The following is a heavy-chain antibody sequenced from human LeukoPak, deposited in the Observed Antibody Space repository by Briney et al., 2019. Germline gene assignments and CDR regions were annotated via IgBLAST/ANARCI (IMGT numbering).Heavy chain of an antibody. Sequence: PGGSLRLSCAASGFTFSSYNMNWVRQAPGRGLEWLSYISVGSNNMFYADSVKGRFTISRDNADNSLYLQMNTLRAEDTAVYYCVRDDTVTGHFDYWGQGTLVTVSS. V-gene: IGHV3-48*01. D-gene: IGHD4-11*01. CDR1: GFTFSSYN. CDR3: VRDDTVTGHFDY. CDR2: ISVGSNNM. J-gene: IGHJ4*02.